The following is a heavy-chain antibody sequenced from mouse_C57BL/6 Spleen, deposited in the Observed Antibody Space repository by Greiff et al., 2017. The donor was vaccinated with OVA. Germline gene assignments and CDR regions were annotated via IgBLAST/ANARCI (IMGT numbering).Heavy chain of an antibody. J-gene: IGHJ4*01. CDR2: IYPGDGDT. V-gene: IGHV1-82*01. D-gene: IGHD3-3*01. CDR1: GYAFSSSW. CDR3: AREGLAGAMDY. Sequence: QVQLKQSGPELVKPGASVKISCKASGYAFSSSWMNWVKQRPGKGLEWIGRIYPGDGDTNYNGKFKGKATLTADKSSTAYMQLSSLTSEDSAVYFCAREGLAGAMDYWGQGTSVTVSS.